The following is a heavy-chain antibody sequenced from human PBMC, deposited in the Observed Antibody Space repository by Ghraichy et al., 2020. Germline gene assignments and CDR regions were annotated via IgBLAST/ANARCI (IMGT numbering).Heavy chain of an antibody. CDR2: IRYDGSNK. CDR1: GFTFSSYG. CDR3: AKNYYDSSGQAKPDY. D-gene: IGHD3-22*01. J-gene: IGHJ4*02. Sequence: GGSLRLSCAASGFTFSSYGMHWVRQAPGKGLEWVAFIRYDGSNKYYADSVKGRFTISRDNSKTTLYLQMNSLRAEDTAVYYCAKNYYDSSGQAKPDYWGQGTLVTVSS. V-gene: IGHV3-30*02.